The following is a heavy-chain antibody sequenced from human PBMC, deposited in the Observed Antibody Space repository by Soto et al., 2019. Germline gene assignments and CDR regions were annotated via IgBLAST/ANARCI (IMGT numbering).Heavy chain of an antibody. CDR1: VGSISSGGYS. CDR3: ARDGVEMATIGEI. D-gene: IGHD2-8*01. CDR2: IYYSGST. Sequence: SYSLSLSFTVSVGSISSGGYSWWWILQHPGKGLEWIGYIYYSGSTYYNPSLKSRVTISVDTSKNQFSLKLSSVTAADTAVYYCARDGVEMATIGEIWGQGTMVTVSS. V-gene: IGHV4-31*03. J-gene: IGHJ3*02.